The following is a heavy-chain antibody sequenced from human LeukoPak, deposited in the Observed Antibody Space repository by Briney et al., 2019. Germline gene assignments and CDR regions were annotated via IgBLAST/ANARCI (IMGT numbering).Heavy chain of an antibody. Sequence: ASVKVSCKASGYSFTAYYMHWVRQAPGQGLEWMGWINPNSGGTNYAQKFQGRVTMTRDTSITTAYMEMSRLRSDDTALYYCARWPLVVVAATPADYWGQGTLVTVSS. CDR1: GYSFTAYY. J-gene: IGHJ4*02. CDR3: ARWPLVVVAATPADY. D-gene: IGHD2-15*01. CDR2: INPNSGGT. V-gene: IGHV1-2*02.